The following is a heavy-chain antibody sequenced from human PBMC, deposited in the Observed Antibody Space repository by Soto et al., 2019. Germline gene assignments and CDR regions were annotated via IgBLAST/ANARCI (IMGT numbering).Heavy chain of an antibody. J-gene: IGHJ6*03. CDR3: ATPSWGGDYYYYYMDV. CDR1: GFTVSSNY. D-gene: IGHD3-10*01. V-gene: IGHV3-53*04. Sequence: PGGSLRLSCAASGFTVSSNYMSWVRQAPGKGLEWVSVIYSGGSTYYADSVKGRFTISRHNSKNTLYLHMNSLRAEDTAVYYCATPSWGGDYYYYYMDVWGKGTTVTVSS. CDR2: IYSGGST.